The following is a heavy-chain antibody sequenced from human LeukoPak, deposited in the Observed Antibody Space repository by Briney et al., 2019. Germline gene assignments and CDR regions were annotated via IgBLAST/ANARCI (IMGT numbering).Heavy chain of an antibody. CDR3: AREWQLAGSFDY. CDR2: IYSGGST. Sequence: GGSLRLSCAASGFTVSSNYMSWVRQAPGKGLEWVSVIYSGGSTYYADSVKGRFTISRDNSKNTLYLQMNSLRAEDTAVYYCAREWQLAGSFDYWGQGTLVTVSS. J-gene: IGHJ4*02. V-gene: IGHV3-53*01. D-gene: IGHD6-6*01. CDR1: GFTVSSNY.